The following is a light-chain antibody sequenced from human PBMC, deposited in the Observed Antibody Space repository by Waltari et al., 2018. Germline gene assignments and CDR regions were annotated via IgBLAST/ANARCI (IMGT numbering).Light chain of an antibody. J-gene: IGLJ3*02. CDR1: SGHSSYA. CDR2: LNSDGSH. V-gene: IGLV4-69*01. Sequence: QLVLTQSPSASASLGASVKLTCTLSSGHSSYAIAWHQQQPEKGPRYLMKLNSDGSHSKGDGISDRFSGSSSGAERYLTISSIQSEDEADYYCQTWCTGIHGVFGGGTKLTVL. CDR3: QTWCTGIHGV.